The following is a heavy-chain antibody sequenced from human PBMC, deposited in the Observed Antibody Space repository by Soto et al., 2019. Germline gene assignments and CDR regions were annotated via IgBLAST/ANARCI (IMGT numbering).Heavy chain of an antibody. D-gene: IGHD3-9*01. Sequence: QVQLVESGGGVVQPGRSLRLSCAASGFTFSSYGMHWVRQAPGKGLEWAAVISYDGSNKYYADSVKGRFTISRDNSKNTLYLQMNSLRAEDTAVYYCANPVLDIYSTAGSVENWGQGTLVTVSS. CDR1: GFTFSSYG. CDR2: ISYDGSNK. CDR3: ANPVLDIYSTAGSVEN. V-gene: IGHV3-30*18. J-gene: IGHJ4*02.